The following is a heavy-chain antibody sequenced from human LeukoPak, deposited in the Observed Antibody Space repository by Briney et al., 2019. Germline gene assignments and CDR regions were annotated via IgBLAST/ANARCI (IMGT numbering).Heavy chain of an antibody. CDR1: GGTFSSYA. J-gene: IGHJ4*02. CDR3: ARYTKGYFDY. CDR2: IIPIFGTA. V-gene: IGHV1-69*05. D-gene: IGHD2-2*02. Sequence: SVKVSYKASGGTFSSYAISWVRQAPGQGLEWMGGIIPIFGTANYARKFQGRVTITTDESTSTAYMELSSLRSEDTAVYYCARYTKGYFDYWGQGTLVTVSS.